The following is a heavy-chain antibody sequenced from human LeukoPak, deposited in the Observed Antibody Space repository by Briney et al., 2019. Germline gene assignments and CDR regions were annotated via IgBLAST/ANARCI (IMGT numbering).Heavy chain of an antibody. CDR1: GFTFSSYA. CDR3: ARPREMAIFNGLDI. V-gene: IGHV3-30*04. CDR2: ISYDGSKK. J-gene: IGHJ3*02. Sequence: PGRSLRLSCAASGFTFSSYAIHWVRQAPGKGLEWVAAISYDGSKKYYGDSVRGRFTISRDNSKNTLDLQMNSLRAEDTAVYYCARPREMAIFNGLDIWGQGTMVTVSS. D-gene: IGHD5-24*01.